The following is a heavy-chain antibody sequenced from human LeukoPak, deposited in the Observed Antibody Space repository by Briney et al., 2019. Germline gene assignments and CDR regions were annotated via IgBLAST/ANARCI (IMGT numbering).Heavy chain of an antibody. D-gene: IGHD3-10*01. V-gene: IGHV3-7*01. CDR3: ARDNWELRGFDY. CDR2: IKRDGSEK. Sequence: GGSLSLSCAASGFTFGDYWMTWVRQAPGKGLEWVANIKRDGSEKYSVDSVKGRFTISRDNAKNSMYLQMNSLRAEDTAVYYCARDNWELRGFDYWGQGTLVTVSS. J-gene: IGHJ4*02. CDR1: GFTFGDYW.